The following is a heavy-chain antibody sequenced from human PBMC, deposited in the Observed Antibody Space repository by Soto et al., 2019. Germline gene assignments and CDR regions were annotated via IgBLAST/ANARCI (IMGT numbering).Heavy chain of an antibody. CDR2: INHSGST. D-gene: IGHD3-10*01. Sequence: SETLSLTSAVYGGSFRGYYWSWIRQPPGKGLEWIGEINHSGSTNYNPSLKSRVTISVDTSKNQFSLKLSSVPAADTAFYYCAKDRGSNYHYGMDVWGQGTAVTVSS. CDR3: AKDRGSNYHYGMDV. J-gene: IGHJ6*02. CDR1: GGSFRGYY. V-gene: IGHV4-34*01.